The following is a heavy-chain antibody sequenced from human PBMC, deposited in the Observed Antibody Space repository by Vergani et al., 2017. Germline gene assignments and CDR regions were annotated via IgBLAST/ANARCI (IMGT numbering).Heavy chain of an antibody. CDR2: ISSSSSYI. V-gene: IGHV3-21*01. D-gene: IGHD3-9*01. Sequence: EVQLVESGGGLVKPGGSLRLSCAASGFTFSSYSMNWVRQAPGKGLEWVSSISSSSSYIYYADSVKGRFTISRDNAKNSLYLQMNSLRAEDTAVYYCARDRRLYYDILTGXFDYGGQGTLVTVSS. CDR3: ARDRRLYYDILTGXFDY. J-gene: IGHJ4*02. CDR1: GFTFSSYS.